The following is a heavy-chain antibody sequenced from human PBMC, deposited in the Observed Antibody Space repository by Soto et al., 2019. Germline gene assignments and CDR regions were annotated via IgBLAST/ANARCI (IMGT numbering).Heavy chain of an antibody. D-gene: IGHD2-2*01. CDR3: AKGYQGYYYYYGMDV. Sequence: GGSLRLSCAASGFTFSSYGMHWVRQAPGKGLEWVAVISYDGSNKYYADSVKGRFTISRDNSKNTLYLQMNSLRAEDTAVYHCAKGYQGYYYYYGMDVWGQGTTVTVSS. CDR1: GFTFSSYG. V-gene: IGHV3-30*18. J-gene: IGHJ6*02. CDR2: ISYDGSNK.